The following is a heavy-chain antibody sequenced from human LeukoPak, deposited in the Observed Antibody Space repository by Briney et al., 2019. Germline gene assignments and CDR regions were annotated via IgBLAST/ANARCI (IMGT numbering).Heavy chain of an antibody. D-gene: IGHD6-6*01. CDR3: ARDEGGSSSSVVKYFQH. J-gene: IGHJ1*01. CDR1: GGSIISGTYY. CDR2: MYTGGTT. V-gene: IGHV4-61*02. Sequence: SETLSLTCTVSGGSIISGTYYWSWIRQPAGKGLEWIGRMYTGGTTNYNPSLKSRVTISLDTSKNQFSLKLNSVTVADTAVYYCARDEGGSSSSVVKYFQHWGQGTLVTVSS.